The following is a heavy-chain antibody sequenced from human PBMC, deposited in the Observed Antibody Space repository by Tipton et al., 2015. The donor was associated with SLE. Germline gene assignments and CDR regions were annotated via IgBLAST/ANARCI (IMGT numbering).Heavy chain of an antibody. CDR3: AREGGYAGSGSYGTV. CDR2: IYSSGTT. V-gene: IGHV4-4*08. CDR1: DGSISSYY. Sequence: GLVKPSETLSLTCTVSDGSISSYYWSWNRQPPGNGLEWIGYIYSSGTTNYNPSLKSRVTISVDTSKNQFSLKQSSVTAADTAVYFCAREGGYAGSGSYGTVWCQGTTVTVSS. J-gene: IGHJ6*02. D-gene: IGHD3-10*01.